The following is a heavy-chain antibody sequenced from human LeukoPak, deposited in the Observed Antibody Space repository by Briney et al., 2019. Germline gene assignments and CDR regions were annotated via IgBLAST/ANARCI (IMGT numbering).Heavy chain of an antibody. CDR2: ICCSGGST. D-gene: IGHD3-9*01. V-gene: IGHV3-23*01. CDR3: AKDTGRGILTERGMDF. J-gene: IGHJ6*02. Sequence: GGSLRLACAASGFTFSGYTMTWVRQAPGKGLEWVSAICCSGGSTYYADSVKGRFTIFRDNSKNTLYLQMNSLRAEDTAVYYCAKDTGRGILTERGMDFWRQGTMVTVCS. CDR1: GFTFSGYT.